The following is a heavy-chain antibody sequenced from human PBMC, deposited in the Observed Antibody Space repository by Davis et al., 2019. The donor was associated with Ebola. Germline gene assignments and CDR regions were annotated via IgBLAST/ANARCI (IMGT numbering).Heavy chain of an antibody. CDR2: IKQDGSEQ. D-gene: IGHD6-19*01. CDR3: ATAIAVAGYDVFDI. J-gene: IGHJ3*02. CDR1: GFTFSSYA. V-gene: IGHV3-7*01. Sequence: PGGSLRLSCAASGFTFSSYAMSWVRQAPGKGLEWVANIKQDGSEQYYVDSVKGRFTISRDNAKNSLYLHMNSLRAVDTAVYYCATAIAVAGYDVFDIWGQGTMVTVSS.